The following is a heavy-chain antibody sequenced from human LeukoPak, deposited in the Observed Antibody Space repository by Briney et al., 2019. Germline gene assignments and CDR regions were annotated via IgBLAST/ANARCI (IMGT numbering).Heavy chain of an antibody. D-gene: IGHD3-16*02. Sequence: GGSLRLSCAASGFTFSTYWMTWVRQAPGKGLEWVAVISFDGSNKYYADSVKGRFTISRDNSKNTLYLQMDRQRVEDTAVYYCTRDHNRRLGELSLLDYWGQGTLVTVSS. CDR1: GFTFSTYW. CDR2: ISFDGSNK. CDR3: TRDHNRRLGELSLLDY. J-gene: IGHJ4*02. V-gene: IGHV3-30*03.